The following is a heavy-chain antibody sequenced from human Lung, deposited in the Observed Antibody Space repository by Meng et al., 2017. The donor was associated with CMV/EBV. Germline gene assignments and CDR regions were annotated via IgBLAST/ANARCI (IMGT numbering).Heavy chain of an antibody. CDR2: INPSDNTT. CDR1: GYTLTNYY. CDR3: ERDLGYSSSWYFQYFFDC. V-gene: IGHV1-46*01. J-gene: IGHJ4*02. Sequence: ASVKVSCKASGYTLTNYYIHWLRQAPGQGLEWMGIINPSDNTTIYAQKFQGRVTMTRDTSTSTVYMELSSLRSDDTALYYCERDLGYSSSWYFQYFFDCWXQGTMVXVSS. D-gene: IGHD6-13*01.